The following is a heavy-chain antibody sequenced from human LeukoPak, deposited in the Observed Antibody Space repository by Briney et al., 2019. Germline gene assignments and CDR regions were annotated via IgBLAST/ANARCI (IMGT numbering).Heavy chain of an antibody. J-gene: IGHJ4*02. CDR1: GFTFSSYG. D-gene: IGHD5-12*01. CDR3: AKGLTVATTVGIYY. Sequence: GRSLRLSCAASGFTFSSYGMRWVRQAPGKGLEWVSVISYDGGNTYYADSVKGRFTISRDNSKNTLYLQMNSLRAEDTAVYYCAKGLTVATTVGIYYWGQGTLVTVSS. CDR2: ISYDGGNT. V-gene: IGHV3-30*18.